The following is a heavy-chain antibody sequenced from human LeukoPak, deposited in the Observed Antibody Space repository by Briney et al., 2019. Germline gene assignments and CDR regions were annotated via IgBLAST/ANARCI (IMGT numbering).Heavy chain of an antibody. J-gene: IGHJ5*01. CDR3: ARTRQASGLFNS. CDR2: IYDRGPA. Sequence: PSETLSLTCTVSGYAITSGGFSWNWIRQPPGKGLEWIGCIYDRGPAYYNPSLKSRFTISVDRPKNQFFLNVTSLTAADTAVYYCARTRQASGLFNSWGQGTLVVVSS. D-gene: IGHD3-10*01. V-gene: IGHV4-30-2*01. CDR1: GYAITSGGFS.